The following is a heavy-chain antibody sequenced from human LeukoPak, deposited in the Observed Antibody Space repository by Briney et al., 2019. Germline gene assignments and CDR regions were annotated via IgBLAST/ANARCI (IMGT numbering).Heavy chain of an antibody. J-gene: IGHJ6*03. V-gene: IGHV3-33*07. CDR2: IWYDGSNK. D-gene: IGHD1-26*01. Sequence: GGSLRLSCIPSGFTFNSYAMFWVRRAPGKELEWVSLIWYDGSNKYYADSVKGRFTVSRDNSKNTLFLQMNSLRAEDTAVYYCARARGWEPNYYYYYMDVWGRGTTVTVSS. CDR3: ARARGWEPNYYYYYMDV. CDR1: GFTFNSYA.